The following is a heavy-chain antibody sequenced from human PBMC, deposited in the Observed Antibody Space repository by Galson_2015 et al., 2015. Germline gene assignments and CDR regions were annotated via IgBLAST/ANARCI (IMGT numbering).Heavy chain of an antibody. CDR2: ISYDGSNK. CDR1: GFTFSSYA. Sequence: SLRLSCAASGFTFSSYAMHWVRQAPGKGLEWVAVISYDGSNKYYADSVKGRFTISRDNSKNTLYLQMNSLRAEDTAVYYCAREGPCTNGVCYPAYYYGMDVWGQGTTVTVSS. CDR3: AREGPCTNGVCYPAYYYGMDV. J-gene: IGHJ6*02. D-gene: IGHD2-8*01. V-gene: IGHV3-30-3*01.